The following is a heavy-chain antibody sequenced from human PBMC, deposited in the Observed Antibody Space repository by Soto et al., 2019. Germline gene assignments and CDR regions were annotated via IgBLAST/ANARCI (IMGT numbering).Heavy chain of an antibody. D-gene: IGHD1-26*01. J-gene: IGHJ4*02. V-gene: IGHV3-74*03. CDR1: GFTFSSYW. CDR2: IDSDGNSK. CDR3: VRDDVGVGIHY. Sequence: EVQLVESGGGLVQPGGSLRLACAASGFTFSSYWMHWVRQVPGKGLVWVSHIDSDGNSKTYADSVKGRFTISRDNAKNTVYLQMNSLRAEDTAVYYCVRDDVGVGIHYWGLGTLVTVSS.